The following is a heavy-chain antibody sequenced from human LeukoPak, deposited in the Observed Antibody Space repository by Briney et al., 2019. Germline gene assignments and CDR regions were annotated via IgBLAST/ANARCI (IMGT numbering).Heavy chain of an antibody. CDR1: GFTFSNFW. CDR2: IDADGST. V-gene: IGHV3-74*01. J-gene: IGHJ4*02. D-gene: IGHD6-19*01. Sequence: GGSLRLSCAASGFTFSNFWMHWVRQAPGKGLVWVSRIDADGSTNYADSVKGRFSISRDNAKNTLYLQMSSLRVEDTAVYYCARGPKSRYSSGLDYWGQGTLVTVSS. CDR3: ARGPKSRYSSGLDY.